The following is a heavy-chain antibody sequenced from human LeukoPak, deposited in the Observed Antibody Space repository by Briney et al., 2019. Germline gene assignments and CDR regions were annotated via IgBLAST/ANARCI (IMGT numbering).Heavy chain of an antibody. V-gene: IGHV1-18*01. Sequence: SVKVSFKASGYTFTSYGISWVRQAPGQGLEWMGWISAYNGNTNYAQNLQGRVTITTDTSTSKAYMELRSMRSDDTAVYYCARVGKAARPGSPEYYMDVWGKGTTVTVSS. D-gene: IGHD6-6*01. CDR3: ARVGKAARPGSPEYYMDV. J-gene: IGHJ6*03. CDR2: ISAYNGNT. CDR1: GYTFTSYG.